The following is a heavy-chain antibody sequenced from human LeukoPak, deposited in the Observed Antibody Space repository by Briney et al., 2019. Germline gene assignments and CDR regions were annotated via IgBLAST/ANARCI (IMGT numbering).Heavy chain of an antibody. Sequence: PSETLSLTCAVYGGSFSGYYWSWIRQPPGKGLEWIGEINHSGGTNYNTSLTSRVTKSVDTSKNQFSLKLSSVTAADTAVYYCAREGMTTIPYYYYYMDVWGKGTTVTVSS. CDR3: AREGMTTIPYYYYYMDV. D-gene: IGHD5-24*01. CDR1: GGSFSGYY. CDR2: INHSGGT. J-gene: IGHJ6*03. V-gene: IGHV4-34*01.